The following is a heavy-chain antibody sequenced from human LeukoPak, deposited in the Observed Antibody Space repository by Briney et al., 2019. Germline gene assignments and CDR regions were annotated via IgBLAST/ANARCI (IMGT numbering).Heavy chain of an antibody. D-gene: IGHD6-19*01. CDR3: ARDPVAGTGMDV. V-gene: IGHV4-38-2*02. J-gene: IGHJ6*04. Sequence: SETLSLTCTVSSGSISSGYYWDWIRQPPGKGLEWIASIYHSGKSYYNPSLESRITISVDTSKNQFSLKLSSVTAADTAVYYCARDPVAGTGMDVWGKGTTVTISS. CDR1: SGSISSGYY. CDR2: IYHSGKS.